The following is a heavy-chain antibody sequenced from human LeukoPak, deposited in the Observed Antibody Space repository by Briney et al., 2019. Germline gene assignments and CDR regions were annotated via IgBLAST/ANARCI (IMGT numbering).Heavy chain of an antibody. CDR2: IHTSGST. V-gene: IGHV4-61*09. Sequence: SETLSLTCTVSGASISSTSYCWGWIRQPAGKGLEWIGHIHTSGSTNYNPSLKSRVTISVDTSKNQFSLKLSSVTAADTAVYYCATGPNIAVAGTYYFDYWGQGTLVTVSS. D-gene: IGHD6-19*01. J-gene: IGHJ4*02. CDR1: GASISSTSYC. CDR3: ATGPNIAVAGTYYFDY.